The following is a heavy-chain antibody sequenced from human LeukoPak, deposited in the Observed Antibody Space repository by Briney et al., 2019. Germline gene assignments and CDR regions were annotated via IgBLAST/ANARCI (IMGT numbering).Heavy chain of an antibody. D-gene: IGHD2-2*01. CDR1: GFTFSSYA. J-gene: IGHJ6*03. Sequence: PGGSLRLSCAASGFTFSSYAMSWVRQAPGKGLEWVSAISGSGGSTYYADSVKGRFTISRVNSKNTLYLQMNSLRAEDTAVYYCAKVAGYCSSTSCFYYYYYMDVWGKGTTVTVSS. CDR3: AKVAGYCSSTSCFYYYYYMDV. CDR2: ISGSGGST. V-gene: IGHV3-23*01.